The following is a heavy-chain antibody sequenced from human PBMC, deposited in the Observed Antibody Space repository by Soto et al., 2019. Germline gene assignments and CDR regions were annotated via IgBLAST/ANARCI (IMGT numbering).Heavy chain of an antibody. D-gene: IGHD6-13*01. CDR2: ISAYNVNR. J-gene: IGHJ4*02. V-gene: IGHV1-18*01. CDR3: APSPIAETGSLDY. Sequence: QVQLVQSGTEVKNPGASLQVSCKASGYTFFNYGITWVRQAPGQGLEWMGWISAYNVNRNYGQKFQGRVTMTTDTSTSTAYMELKALRSDDTAVYFCAPSPIAETGSLDYWGQGTLVTVSS. CDR1: GYTFFNYG.